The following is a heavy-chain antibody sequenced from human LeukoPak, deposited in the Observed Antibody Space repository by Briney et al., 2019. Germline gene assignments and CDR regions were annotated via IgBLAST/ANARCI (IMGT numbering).Heavy chain of an antibody. CDR1: GGSISSTTYC. CDR2: SYYSGST. V-gene: IGHV4-39*01. Sequence: SDTLSLTCTVSGGSISSTTYCWGWIRQPPGKGLEWIGRSYYSGSTYYNASLKSHVTISVDTSKNQFSLKLSSVTAADTAVYYCATHLLGYCSGGNCYYFDFWGQGTLVTVSS. CDR3: ATHLLGYCSGGNCYYFDF. J-gene: IGHJ4*02. D-gene: IGHD2-15*01.